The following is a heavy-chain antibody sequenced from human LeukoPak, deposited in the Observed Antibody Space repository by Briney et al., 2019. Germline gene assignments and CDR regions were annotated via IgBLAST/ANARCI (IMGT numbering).Heavy chain of an antibody. CDR1: GFAFRSYG. CDR2: ISGIGDST. CDR3: AKNRGVLRNFDCYDY. J-gene: IGHJ4*02. V-gene: IGHV3-23*01. Sequence: PGGSLRLSCAVSGFAFRSYGMSWVRQAPGKGLEWVSAISGIGDSTYYADSVKGRFTIPRDNSKNTLYLQVNSLRAEDTAVYYCAKNRGVLRNFDCYDYWGQGTLVTVSS. D-gene: IGHD3-9*01.